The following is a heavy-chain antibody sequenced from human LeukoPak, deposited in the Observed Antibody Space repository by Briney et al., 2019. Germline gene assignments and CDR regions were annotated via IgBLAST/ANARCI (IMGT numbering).Heavy chain of an antibody. V-gene: IGHV3-74*01. J-gene: IGHJ4*02. CDR1: GFTFSTYW. D-gene: IGHD5-12*01. Sequence: GSLRLSCAGSGFTFSTYWMHWVRQAPGGGLVWVSGINTDGSTTSYADSVKGRFTISRDNAKNTVYLQMSSLRAEDTAVYYCAKESGYDVDLEYWGQGALVTVSS. CDR3: AKESGYDVDLEY. CDR2: INTDGSTT.